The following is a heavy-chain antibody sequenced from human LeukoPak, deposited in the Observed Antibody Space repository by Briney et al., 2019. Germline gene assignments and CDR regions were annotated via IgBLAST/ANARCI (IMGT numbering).Heavy chain of an antibody. D-gene: IGHD2-15*01. CDR2: IYPADSDT. Sequence: GESLKISCKGSGYNFPSYWIGWVRQMPGKGLEWMGIIYPADSDTRYSPSFQGQVTISADKSISTAYLQWSSLKASDTAMYYCARDIGHCSGGSCPRGRVDAFDIWGQGTMVTVSS. J-gene: IGHJ3*02. CDR3: ARDIGHCSGGSCPRGRVDAFDI. CDR1: GYNFPSYW. V-gene: IGHV5-51*01.